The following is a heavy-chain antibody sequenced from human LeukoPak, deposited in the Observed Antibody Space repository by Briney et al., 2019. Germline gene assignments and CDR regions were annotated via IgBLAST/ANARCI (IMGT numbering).Heavy chain of an antibody. CDR2: ISSSGSTI. J-gene: IGHJ4*02. V-gene: IGHV3-48*03. CDR3: AKDLDDYGDYRRVDYFDY. Sequence: GGSLRLSCAASGFTFSSYEMNWVRQAPGKGLEWVSYISSSGSTIYYADSVKGRFTISRDNSKNTLYLQMNSLRAEDTAVYYCAKDLDDYGDYRRVDYFDYWGQGTLVTVSS. CDR1: GFTFSSYE. D-gene: IGHD4-17*01.